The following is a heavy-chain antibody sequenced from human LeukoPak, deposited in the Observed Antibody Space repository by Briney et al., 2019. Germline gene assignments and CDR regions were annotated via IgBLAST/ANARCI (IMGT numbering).Heavy chain of an antibody. V-gene: IGHV4-59*02. D-gene: IGHD3-3*01. Sequence: SETLSLTCAVSGASVSSLYWSWLRQPPGKGLEWIGCVYGTGSTIYNPSLRSRLTMSVDTSRNHFSLRLSSVTAADTALYFCAGDYRDFTPGWFDDWGQGILVTVS. CDR3: AGDYRDFTPGWFDD. CDR1: GASVSSLY. CDR2: VYGTGST. J-gene: IGHJ4*02.